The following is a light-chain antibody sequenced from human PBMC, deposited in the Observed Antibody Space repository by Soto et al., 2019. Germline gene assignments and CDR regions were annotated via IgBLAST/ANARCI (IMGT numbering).Light chain of an antibody. CDR3: QQYKTYTYT. J-gene: IGKJ2*01. CDR2: RAS. CDR1: QSIDRW. Sequence: DIKMTQSTSTLSASVGDRVTITCRASQSIDRWLAWYQQKPGKAPKLLIYRASSLESGVPSRLSGSGSGTEFTFTISSLQPDDFATYYCQQYKTYTYTFAQGTKLEIK. V-gene: IGKV1-5*03.